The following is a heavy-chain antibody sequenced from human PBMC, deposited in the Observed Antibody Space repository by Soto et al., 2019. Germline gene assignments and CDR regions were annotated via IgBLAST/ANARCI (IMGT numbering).Heavy chain of an antibody. CDR1: GSTFSNFA. J-gene: IGHJ3*02. Sequence: GGSLRLSCAASGSTFSNFAMTWVRQAPGKGLEWVSAISGSGGSTYYADSVKGRFTISRDNSKNTLYLQMNSLRAEDTAVYYCAKDGSYGGLYDAFDIWGQGTMVTVSS. V-gene: IGHV3-23*01. CDR2: ISGSGGST. D-gene: IGHD4-17*01. CDR3: AKDGSYGGLYDAFDI.